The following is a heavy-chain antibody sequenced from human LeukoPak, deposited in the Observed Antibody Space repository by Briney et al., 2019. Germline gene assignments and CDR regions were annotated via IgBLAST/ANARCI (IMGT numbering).Heavy chain of an antibody. CDR3: ARGDGYPGPFDY. Sequence: GGSLRLSCAASGFTFSSYGMHWVRQAPGKGLGWVAVISYDGSNKFYADSVKGRFTISRDNSKNTLYLQMNSLRAEDTAVYYCARGDGYPGPFDYWGQGTLVTVSS. CDR1: GFTFSSYG. D-gene: IGHD5-24*01. J-gene: IGHJ4*02. V-gene: IGHV3-30*03. CDR2: ISYDGSNK.